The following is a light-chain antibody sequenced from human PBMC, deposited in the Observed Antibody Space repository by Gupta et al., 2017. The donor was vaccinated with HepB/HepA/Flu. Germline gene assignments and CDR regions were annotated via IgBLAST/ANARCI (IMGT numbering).Light chain of an antibody. CDR2: AAS. CDR1: QSISNF. CDR3: QQSYGTPRT. Sequence: DIQMTQSPSSLSASVGDRVTIACRASQSISNFLNWYQQKPGKAPNLLIYAASSVQSGVPSRFSGSGSGTDFTLTISKLQPEDFATYYCQQSYGTPRTFGQGTXVEIK. V-gene: IGKV1-39*01. J-gene: IGKJ1*01.